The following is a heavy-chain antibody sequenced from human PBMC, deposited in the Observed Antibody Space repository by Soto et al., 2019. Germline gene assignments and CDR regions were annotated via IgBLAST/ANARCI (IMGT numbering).Heavy chain of an antibody. CDR2: IIPFLGTT. D-gene: IGHD6-6*01. CDR1: GGTFSSYG. Sequence: SVKVSCKASGGTFSSYGISWVRQAPGQGLEWMGRIIPFLGTTNYAQNFQDRLTVTADTSTNTAFMELSSLRSDDTAVYYCAREGYTSSSIHSFLDSWRHGPLVTV. V-gene: IGHV1-69*10. J-gene: IGHJ5*01. CDR3: AREGYTSSSIHSFLDS.